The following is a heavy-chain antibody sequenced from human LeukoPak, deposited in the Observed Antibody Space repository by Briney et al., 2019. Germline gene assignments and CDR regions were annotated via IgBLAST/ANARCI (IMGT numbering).Heavy chain of an antibody. D-gene: IGHD5-18*01. CDR1: GGSISSYD. V-gene: IGHV4-59*01. CDR3: AREGGKSGYSYGYSGY. Sequence: SSETLSLTCTVSGGSISSYDWSWIRQPAGKGLEWIGYIYYSGSTNYNPSLKSRVTISVDTSKNQFSLKLSSVTAADTAVYYCAREGGKSGYSYGYSGYWGQGTLVTVSS. CDR2: IYYSGST. J-gene: IGHJ4*02.